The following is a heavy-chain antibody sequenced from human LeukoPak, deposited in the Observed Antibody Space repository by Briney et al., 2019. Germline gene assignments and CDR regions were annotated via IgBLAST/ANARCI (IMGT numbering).Heavy chain of an antibody. CDR2: IYGSGANA. CDR1: GFTFSNYV. CDR3: AKDKRESSGWYGGVDY. Sequence: GGSLRLSCTASGFTFSNYVMSWVRRAPGKGLEWVSAIYGSGANAYYADSVKGRFTISRDNSKNTLYLQMNSLRAEDTAVYYCAKDKRESSGWYGGVDYWGQGTLVTVSS. V-gene: IGHV3-23*01. J-gene: IGHJ4*02. D-gene: IGHD6-19*01.